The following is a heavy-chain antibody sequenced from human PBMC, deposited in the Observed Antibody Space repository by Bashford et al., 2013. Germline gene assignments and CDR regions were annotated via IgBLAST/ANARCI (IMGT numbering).Heavy chain of an antibody. CDR2: IFSGDST. Sequence: VRQAPGKGLEWVSVIFSGDSTYYADSVKGRFTISRDNSKDTLYLQMNSLRAEDTAVYYCAKDRDDYGDPECFDIWGLGTMVTVSS. J-gene: IGHJ3*02. CDR3: AKDRDDYGDPECFDI. D-gene: IGHD4-17*01. V-gene: IGHV3-53*01.